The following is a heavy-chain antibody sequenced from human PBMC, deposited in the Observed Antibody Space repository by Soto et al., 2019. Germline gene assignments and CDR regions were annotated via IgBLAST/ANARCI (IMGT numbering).Heavy chain of an antibody. D-gene: IGHD4-17*01. J-gene: IGHJ6*02. V-gene: IGHV1-69*13. CDR3: ARGVGDYVGYYYYGMDV. CDR2: IIPIFGTA. CDR1: GGTFSSYA. Sequence: SVEVSCKASGGTFSSYAISWVRQAPGQGLEWMGGIIPIFGTANYAQKFQGRVTITADESTSTAYMELSSLRSEDTAVYYCARGVGDYVGYYYYGMDVWGQGTTVTVSS.